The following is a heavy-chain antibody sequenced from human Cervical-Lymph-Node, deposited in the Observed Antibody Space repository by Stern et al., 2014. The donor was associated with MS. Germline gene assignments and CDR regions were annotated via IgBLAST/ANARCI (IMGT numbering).Heavy chain of an antibody. D-gene: IGHD6-19*01. V-gene: IGHV4-61*08. Sequence: QVQLQESGPGLVKPSETLSLTCIVSGDSVSNNAYYWSWIRQSPGKGLEWIGYIYHSGSSNSNPSLPSRVSMSVDTSKNQFSLRLTSVTAADTAVYFCGKQVSDWGRGTLVIVSS. J-gene: IGHJ4*02. CDR3: GKQVSD. CDR1: GDSVSNNAYY. CDR2: IYHSGSS.